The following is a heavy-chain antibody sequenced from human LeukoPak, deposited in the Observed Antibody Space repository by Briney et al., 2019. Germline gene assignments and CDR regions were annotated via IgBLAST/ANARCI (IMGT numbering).Heavy chain of an antibody. V-gene: IGHV3-23*01. CDR1: GFTFSNYA. J-gene: IGHJ4*02. CDR2: ISGSASST. D-gene: IGHD4-17*01. Sequence: GGSLRLSCAASGFTFSNYAMSWVRQAPGKGLEWVSAISGSASSTYHADSVKGRFTISRDNSKNTLYLQMSSLRAEDTAVYYCARVFIGDYGDYQFDYWGQGTLVTVSS. CDR3: ARVFIGDYGDYQFDY.